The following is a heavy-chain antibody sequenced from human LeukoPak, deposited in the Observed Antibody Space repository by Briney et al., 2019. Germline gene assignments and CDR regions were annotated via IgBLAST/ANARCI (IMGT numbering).Heavy chain of an antibody. J-gene: IGHJ4*02. Sequence: PSETLSLTCTVSGGSISSYYWSWIRQPAGKGLEWIGYIYYSGSTNYNPSLKSRVTISVDTSKNQFSLKLSSVTAADTAVYYCARRTYSSGWYFDYWGQGTLVTVSS. CDR2: IYYSGST. CDR1: GGSISSYY. D-gene: IGHD6-19*01. V-gene: IGHV4-59*08. CDR3: ARRTYSSGWYFDY.